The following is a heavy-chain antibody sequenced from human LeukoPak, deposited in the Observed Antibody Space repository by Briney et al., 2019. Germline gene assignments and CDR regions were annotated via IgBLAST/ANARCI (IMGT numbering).Heavy chain of an antibody. CDR3: ARAPPIVGATSDY. J-gene: IGHJ4*02. CDR1: GDTFSSYG. CDR2: ISAYNGNT. V-gene: IGHV1-18*01. D-gene: IGHD1-26*01. Sequence: ASVKVSCKASGDTFSSYGISWVRQAPGQGLEWMGWISAYNGNTNYAQKLQGRVTMTTDTSTSKAYMELRSLRSDDTAVYYCARAPPIVGATSDYWGQGTLVTVSS.